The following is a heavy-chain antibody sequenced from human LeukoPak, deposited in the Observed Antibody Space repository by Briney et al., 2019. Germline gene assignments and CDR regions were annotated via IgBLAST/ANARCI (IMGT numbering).Heavy chain of an antibody. D-gene: IGHD3-22*01. CDR3: ARDVWPYTYYYDTHPLGGGFDY. J-gene: IGHJ4*02. V-gene: IGHV3-9*03. CDR1: GFTFDHYA. CDR2: ISWNSGTV. Sequence: GRSLTLSCAASGFTFDHYAMHWVRQAPGKGLEWVSSISWNSGTVDYADSVKGRYTISRDNAKNSLYLQMNSLRTEDMAFYYCARDVWPYTYYYDTHPLGGGFDYWGQGTLVTVSS.